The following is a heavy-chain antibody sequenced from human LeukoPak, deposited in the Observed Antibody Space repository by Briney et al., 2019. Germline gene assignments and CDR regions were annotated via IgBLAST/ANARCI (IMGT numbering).Heavy chain of an antibody. D-gene: IGHD4-17*01. CDR3: AREQLYGDYDY. CDR2: IYYSGNT. J-gene: IGHJ4*02. CDR1: GASISTYY. V-gene: IGHV4-59*12. Sequence: SETLSLTCTVSGASISTYYWSWIRQPPGKGQEWIGYIYYSGNTNYNPSLKSRVTMSVDTSKNQFSLKLSSVTAADTAVYYCAREQLYGDYDYWGQGTLVTVSS.